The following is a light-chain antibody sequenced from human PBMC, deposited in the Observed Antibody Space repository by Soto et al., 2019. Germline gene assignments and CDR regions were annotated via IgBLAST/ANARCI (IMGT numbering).Light chain of an antibody. V-gene: IGKV1-5*01. J-gene: IGKJ5*01. CDR1: QNIRNL. CDR2: DAS. Sequence: DIQPTQSPSTLSAAVGDSVTITCRASQNIRNLLAWYQQKPGKAPKPLIFDASTLKTGVPSRFGGSGSGAEFNFTITGLQPDDFATYFCQQYYTYSTFGQGTRLDIK. CDR3: QQYYTYST.